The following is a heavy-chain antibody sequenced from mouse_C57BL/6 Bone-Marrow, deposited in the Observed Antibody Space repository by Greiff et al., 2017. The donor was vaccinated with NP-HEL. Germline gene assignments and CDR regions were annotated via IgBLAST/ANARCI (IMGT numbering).Heavy chain of an antibody. V-gene: IGHV1-64*01. CDR1: GYTFTSYW. D-gene: IGHD2-4*01. CDR3: AKSRIYYDYDGYYFDY. Sequence: VQLQQSGAELVKPGASVKLSCKASGYTFTSYWMHWVKQRPGQGLEWIGMIHPNSGSTNYNEKFKSKATLTVDKSSSTAYMQLSSLTSEDSAVYYCAKSRIYYDYDGYYFDYWGQGTTLTVSS. J-gene: IGHJ2*01. CDR2: IHPNSGST.